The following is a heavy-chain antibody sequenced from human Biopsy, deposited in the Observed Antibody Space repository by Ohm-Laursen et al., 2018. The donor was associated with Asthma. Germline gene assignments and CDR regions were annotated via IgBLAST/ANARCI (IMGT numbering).Heavy chain of an antibody. CDR2: ISVYNGNT. Sequence: VASVKVSCKAFGYTFNSDGISWVRQAPGQGLEWMGGISVYNGNTKVAQKLKDRVTMITDTSTSTACMELRSLRSEDTAVYFWASAVDYSLYYGIDVWGQGTTVTVS. D-gene: IGHD3-10*01. CDR1: GYTFNSDG. CDR3: ASAVDYSLYYGIDV. J-gene: IGHJ6*02. V-gene: IGHV1-18*01.